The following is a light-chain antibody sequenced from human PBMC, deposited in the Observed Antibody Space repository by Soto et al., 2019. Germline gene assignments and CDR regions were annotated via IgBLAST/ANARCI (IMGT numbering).Light chain of an antibody. J-gene: IGKJ1*01. CDR1: QGISSY. CDR2: AAS. V-gene: IGKV1-8*01. Sequence: AIRMTQSPSSLSASTGDRVTITCRASQGISSYLAWYQQKPGKAPKLRIYAASTLQSGVPSRVSGSGSGTDFTLTISCLQSEDFATYYCQQYYSYPRTFGQGTKVDIK. CDR3: QQYYSYPRT.